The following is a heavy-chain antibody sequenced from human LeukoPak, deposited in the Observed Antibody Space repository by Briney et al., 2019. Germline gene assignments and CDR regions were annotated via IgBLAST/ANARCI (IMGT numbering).Heavy chain of an antibody. CDR2: IYYSGST. D-gene: IGHD3-22*01. J-gene: IGHJ4*02. CDR3: ARGDYYDSRFGY. Sequence: PSETLSLTCTVSGGSISSYYWSWIRQPPGKGLEWIGYIYYSGSTNYNPSLKSRVTISVDTSKNQFSLKLSSVTAADTAVYYCARGDYYDSRFGYWGQGILVTVSS. CDR1: GGSISSYY. V-gene: IGHV4-59*01.